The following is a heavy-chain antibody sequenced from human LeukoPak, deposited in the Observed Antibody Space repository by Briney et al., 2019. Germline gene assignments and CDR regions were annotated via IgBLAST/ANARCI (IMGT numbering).Heavy chain of an antibody. D-gene: IGHD2-21*02. CDR2: ISSSSSYI. J-gene: IGHJ4*02. Sequence: GGSLRLSCAASGFTFSSYSMNWVRQAPGKGLEWVSSISSSSSYIYYADSVKGRFTISRDNAKNSLYLQMNSLRAEDTAVYYCARRGTYCGGDSSSLYYFDYWGQGTLVTVSS. CDR3: ARRGTYCGGDSSSLYYFDY. V-gene: IGHV3-21*01. CDR1: GFTFSSYS.